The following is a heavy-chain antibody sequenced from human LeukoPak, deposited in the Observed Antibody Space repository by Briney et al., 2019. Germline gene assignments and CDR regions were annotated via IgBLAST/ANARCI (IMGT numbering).Heavy chain of an antibody. CDR1: GFTFSSYA. CDR2: ISGSGGST. D-gene: IGHD1-26*01. CDR3: AKQSGSYYSLFDY. Sequence: GGSLRLSCVASGFTFSSYAMSWVRQAPGKGLEWVSAISGSGGSTYYADSVKGRFTISRDNSKNTLYLQMNSLRAEDTAVYYCAKQSGSYYSLFDYWGQGTLVTVSS. V-gene: IGHV3-23*01. J-gene: IGHJ4*02.